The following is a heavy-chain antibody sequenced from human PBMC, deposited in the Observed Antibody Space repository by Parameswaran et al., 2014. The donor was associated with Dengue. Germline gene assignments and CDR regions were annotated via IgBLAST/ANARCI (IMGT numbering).Heavy chain of an antibody. CDR2: ISSSGSTI. CDR3: ARGWGPNDDESGYDPFDY. D-gene: IGHD5-12*01. J-gene: IGHJ4*02. V-gene: IGHV3-11*01. Sequence: RWIRQPPGKGLEWVSYISSSGSTIYYADSVKGRFTISRDNAKNSLYLQMNSLRAEDTAVYYCARGWGPNDDESGYDPFDYWGQGTLVTVSS.